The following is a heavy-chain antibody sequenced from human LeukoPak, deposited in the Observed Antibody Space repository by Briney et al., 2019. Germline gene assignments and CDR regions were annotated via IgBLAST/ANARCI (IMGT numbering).Heavy chain of an antibody. D-gene: IGHD3-3*01. CDR1: GGSISSSSYY. Sequence: PSETLSLTCTVSGGSISSSSYYWGWIRQPPAKGLEWIGYIYYSGSTNYNPSLKSRVTISVDTSKNQFSLKLSSVTAADTAVYYCARSTEGYDFWSGYPSYYYGMDVWGQGTTVTVSS. J-gene: IGHJ6*02. CDR3: ARSTEGYDFWSGYPSYYYGMDV. CDR2: IYYSGST. V-gene: IGHV4-61*05.